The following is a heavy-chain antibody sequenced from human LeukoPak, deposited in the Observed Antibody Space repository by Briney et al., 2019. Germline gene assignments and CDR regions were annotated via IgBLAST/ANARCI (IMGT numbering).Heavy chain of an antibody. CDR3: AKDRYSGLNTIDY. V-gene: IGHV3-30*18. CDR2: ISYDGSYK. D-gene: IGHD6-13*01. Sequence: GGSLRLSCAASGFTFSTYGMHWVRQAPGKGLEWVAVISYDGSYKFYADSVKGRFTISRDNSKSTLYLQMNSLRAEDTAVYYCAKDRYSGLNTIDYWGQGTLVTVSS. J-gene: IGHJ4*02. CDR1: GFTFSTYG.